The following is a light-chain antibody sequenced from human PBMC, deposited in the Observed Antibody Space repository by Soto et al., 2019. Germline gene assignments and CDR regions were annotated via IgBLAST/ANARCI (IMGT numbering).Light chain of an antibody. V-gene: IGKV1-5*01. CDR2: EAS. J-gene: IGKJ1*01. CDR3: QQYNSYSRT. CDR1: KSISSW. Sequence: DIQMTQSRSTLSASEGYRFTITCRASKSISSWLDWYKQNPGKAPNLLSYEASSLERGVPSRFRGSGSGTDGNLTISSLQTDDFATYYCQQYNSYSRTFGQGTKVDIK.